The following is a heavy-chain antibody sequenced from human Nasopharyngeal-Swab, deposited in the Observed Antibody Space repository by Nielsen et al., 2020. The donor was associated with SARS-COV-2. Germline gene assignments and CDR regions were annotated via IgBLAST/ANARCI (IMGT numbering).Heavy chain of an antibody. CDR1: GGSIDSFY. J-gene: IGHJ6*02. Sequence: SETLSLTCSVSGGSIDSFYWSWIRQPVGKGLEWIGRIYSSGSTNSNPSLRSRLAMSVDTSKNQFSLTLTSVTAADTAVYYCARDGYCSDASCSHYYFFFGMDVWGPGTTVTVFS. CDR3: ARDGYCSDASCSHYYFFFGMDV. V-gene: IGHV4-4*07. CDR2: IYSSGST. D-gene: IGHD2-2*03.